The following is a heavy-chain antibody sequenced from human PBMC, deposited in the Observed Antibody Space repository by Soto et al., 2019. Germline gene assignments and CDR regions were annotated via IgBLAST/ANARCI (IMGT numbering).Heavy chain of an antibody. J-gene: IGHJ6*02. CDR1: GFTFSSYG. D-gene: IGHD6-25*01. V-gene: IGHV3-30*18. Sequence: GGSLRLSCAASGFTFSSYGMHWVRQAPGKGLEWVAVISYDGSNKYYADSVKGRFTISRDNSKNTLYLQMNSLRAEDTAVYYCAKDIAAHQKTTDYYYGMDVWGQGTTVTVSS. CDR3: AKDIAAHQKTTDYYYGMDV. CDR2: ISYDGSNK.